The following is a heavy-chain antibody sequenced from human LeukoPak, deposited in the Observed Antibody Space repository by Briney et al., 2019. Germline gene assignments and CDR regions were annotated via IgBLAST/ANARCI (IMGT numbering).Heavy chain of an antibody. Sequence: ASETLSLTCTVSGGSISSYYWSWIRQPPGKGLEWIGYIYYSGSTNYNPSLKSRVTISVETSKNEFSLKLRSVTAADTAVYYCARPYTSGYRGAFDIWGQGTMVTVSS. V-gene: IGHV4-59*01. J-gene: IGHJ3*02. CDR3: ARPYTSGYRGAFDI. CDR2: IYYSGST. D-gene: IGHD6-19*01. CDR1: GGSISSYY.